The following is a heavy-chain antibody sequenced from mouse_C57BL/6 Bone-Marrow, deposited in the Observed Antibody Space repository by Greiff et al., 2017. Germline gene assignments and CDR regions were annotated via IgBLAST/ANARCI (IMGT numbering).Heavy chain of an antibody. V-gene: IGHV5-2*01. CDR1: EYEFPSHD. D-gene: IGHD2-5*01. Sequence: EVKVVESGGGLVQPGESLKLSCESNEYEFPSHDMSWVRKTPEKRLELVAAINSDGGSTYYPDTMERRFIISRDNTKKTLYLQMSSLRSEDTALYYCASPSTIVKDFDYWGQGTTLTVSS. CDR3: ASPSTIVKDFDY. J-gene: IGHJ2*01. CDR2: INSDGGST.